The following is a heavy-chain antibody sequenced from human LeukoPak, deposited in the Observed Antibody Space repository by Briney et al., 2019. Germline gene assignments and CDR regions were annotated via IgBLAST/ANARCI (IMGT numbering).Heavy chain of an antibody. D-gene: IGHD3-10*01. CDR3: ASVPYYYGSGTSDY. CDR1: GFTVSSNY. J-gene: IGHJ4*02. V-gene: IGHV3-53*01. Sequence: GGSLRLSCAASGFTVSSNYISWVRQAPGDGLEWVSVIYSGGSTYYADSVKGRFTISRDNSKNTLYLQMNSLRAEDTAVYYCASVPYYYGSGTSDYWGQGTLDTVSS. CDR2: IYSGGST.